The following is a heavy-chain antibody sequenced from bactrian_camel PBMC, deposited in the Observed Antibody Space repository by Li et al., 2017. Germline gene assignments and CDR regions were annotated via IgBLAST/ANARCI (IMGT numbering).Heavy chain of an antibody. CDR1: GSGYTYSSYS. CDR2: ISSGGGVT. CDR3: AARRSQTLVTRPFAEYSYNH. V-gene: IGHV3-3*01. Sequence: HVQLVESGGGSVQAGGSLTLSCAASGSGYTYSSYSMGWFRQAPGKKREGVAAISSGGGVTFYADSVKGRFTISRDNAKNTMFLQMNSLKPDDTAVYYCAARRSQTLVTRPFAEYSYNHWDQGTQVTVS. D-gene: IGHD2*01. J-gene: IGHJ4*01.